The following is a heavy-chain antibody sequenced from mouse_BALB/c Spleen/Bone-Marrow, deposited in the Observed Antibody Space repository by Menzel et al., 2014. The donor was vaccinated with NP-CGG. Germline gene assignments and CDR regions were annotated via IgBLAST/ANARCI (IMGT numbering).Heavy chain of an antibody. D-gene: IGHD3-1*01. CDR3: ARDRELSYAMDY. J-gene: IGHJ4*01. CDR1: GFSLTSYG. V-gene: IGHV2-9*02. CDR2: IRAGGST. Sequence: VNVVESGPGLVSPSQSLSITCTVSGFSLTSYGLHWVRQPPGKGLEWLGVIRAGGSTNYNSALMSRLSISKDNSKSQVFLKMNSLQTDDTAMYYCARDRELSYAMDYWGQGTSVTVSS.